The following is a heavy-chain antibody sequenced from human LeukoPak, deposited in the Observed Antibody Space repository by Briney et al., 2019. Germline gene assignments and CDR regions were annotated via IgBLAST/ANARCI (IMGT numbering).Heavy chain of an antibody. CDR2: ISSSGSSI. CDR3: ARDQITIFGYSDYYYGMDV. J-gene: IGHJ6*02. Sequence: GGSLRLSCAASGLSGLIFSTYELNWVRQTPGKGLEWLSYISSSGSSIYYADSVKGRFTISRDNAKNSLYLQMNSLRAEDTAVYYCARDQITIFGYSDYYYGMDVWGQGTTVTVSS. D-gene: IGHD3-3*01. V-gene: IGHV3-48*03. CDR1: GLSGLIFSTYE.